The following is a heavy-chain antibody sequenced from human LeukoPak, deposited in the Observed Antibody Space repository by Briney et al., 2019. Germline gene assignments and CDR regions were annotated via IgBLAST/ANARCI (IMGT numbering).Heavy chain of an antibody. Sequence: SETLSLTCTVSGGSISSGGYYWSWIRQHPGKGLEWIGYIYYSGSTYYNPSLKRRVTISVDTSKNQFSLKLSSVTAADTAVYYCARVVLEVPAAIARYWFDPWGQGTLVTVSS. CDR1: GGSISSGGYY. J-gene: IGHJ5*02. V-gene: IGHV4-31*03. CDR2: IYYSGST. D-gene: IGHD2-2*01. CDR3: ARVVLEVPAAIARYWFDP.